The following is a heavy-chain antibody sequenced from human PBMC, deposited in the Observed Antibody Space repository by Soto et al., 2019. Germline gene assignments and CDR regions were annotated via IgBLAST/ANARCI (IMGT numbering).Heavy chain of an antibody. CDR2: IYYSGST. V-gene: IGHV4-31*03. Sequence: SETLSLTCTVSGGSISSGGYYWSWIRQHPGKGLEWIGYIYYSGSTYYNPSLKSRVTISVDTSKNQFSLKLSSVTAADTAVYYCARSRRRGYSGYDFYSSVDVWGKGTTVTVSS. D-gene: IGHD5-12*01. J-gene: IGHJ6*04. CDR1: GGSISSGGYY. CDR3: ARSRRRGYSGYDFYSSVDV.